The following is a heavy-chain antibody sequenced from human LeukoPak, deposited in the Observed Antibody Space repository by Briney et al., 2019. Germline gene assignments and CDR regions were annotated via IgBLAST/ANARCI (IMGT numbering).Heavy chain of an antibody. V-gene: IGHV1-2*02. CDR3: ARDGASGYLADY. Sequence: ASVKVSCKASGYTLTGYYMHWVRQAPGQGLEWMGWINPNSGGTNYAQKFQGRATMTRDTSISTAYMELSRLGSDDTAVYYCARDGASGYLADYWGRGTLVTVSS. J-gene: IGHJ4*02. CDR2: INPNSGGT. CDR1: GYTLTGYY. D-gene: IGHD3-3*01.